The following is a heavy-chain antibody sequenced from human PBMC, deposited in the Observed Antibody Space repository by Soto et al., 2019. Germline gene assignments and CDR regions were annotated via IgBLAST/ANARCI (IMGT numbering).Heavy chain of an antibody. CDR1: GFTFSSYG. V-gene: IGHV3-30*18. CDR2: ISYDGSNK. D-gene: IGHD3-10*01. Sequence: GVSLRLSCAAPGFTFSSYGMHWVRQAPGKGLEWVAVISYDGSNKYYADSVKGRFTISRDNSKNTLYLQMNSLRAEDTAVYYCAKDSPRGSIDYWGQGTLVTVSS. CDR3: AKDSPRGSIDY. J-gene: IGHJ4*02.